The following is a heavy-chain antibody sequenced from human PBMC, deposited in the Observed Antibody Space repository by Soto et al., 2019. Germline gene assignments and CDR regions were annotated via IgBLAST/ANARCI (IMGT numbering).Heavy chain of an antibody. D-gene: IGHD3-3*01. CDR3: ARYGPYYDFWSGYYPFGWFDP. CDR2: IYFRGNT. CDR1: GDCINSDKYY. V-gene: IGHV4-39*01. J-gene: IGHJ5*02. Sequence: PSETLSLTCSVSGDCINSDKYYWGWIRQPPGKGLEWIGSIYFRGNTYYNPSLKRRVTISVDKSKSQFSLKLSSVTAADTAVYYCARYGPYYDFWSGYYPFGWFDPWGQGTLVTVSS.